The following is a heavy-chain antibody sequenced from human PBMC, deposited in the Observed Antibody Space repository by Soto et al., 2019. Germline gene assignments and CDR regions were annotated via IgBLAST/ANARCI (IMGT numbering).Heavy chain of an antibody. Sequence: SETLSLTCSVSGGSISGVDYYWSWIRQPPGKGLEWVGYIYYSGSTYYNPSLKSRVTISLATSKNQFSLKLTSVTAADTAVYYCARDSLLSPSRFDCWGQGTLVTVSS. CDR2: IYYSGST. D-gene: IGHD3-10*01. J-gene: IGHJ4*02. V-gene: IGHV4-30-4*01. CDR3: ARDSLLSPSRFDC. CDR1: GGSISGVDYY.